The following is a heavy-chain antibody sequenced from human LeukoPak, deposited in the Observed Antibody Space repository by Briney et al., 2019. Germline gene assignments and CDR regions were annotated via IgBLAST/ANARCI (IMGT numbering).Heavy chain of an antibody. D-gene: IGHD3-16*02. CDR3: TRVPRGYVWGSYRYNYFDY. V-gene: IGHV3-48*04. J-gene: IGHJ4*02. CDR1: GFTFSSYT. CDR2: ISSSSGTI. Sequence: PGGSLRLSCAASGFTFSSYTMNWVRQAPGRGLEWVSYISSSSGTIFYADSVKGRFTISRDNAKNSLYLQMNSLRAEDTAVYYCTRVPRGYVWGSYRYNYFDYWGQGTLVTVSS.